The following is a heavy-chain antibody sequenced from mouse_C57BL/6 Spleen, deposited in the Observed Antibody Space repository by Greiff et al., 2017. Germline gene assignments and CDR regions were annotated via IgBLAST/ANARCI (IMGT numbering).Heavy chain of an antibody. CDR2: IWRGGST. Sequence: QVQLQQSGPGLVQPSQRLSITCTASGFSFTSYGVRWVRQSPGKGLEWLGVIWRGGSTDYNAAFISRVSISKDTSKSHVFFKRNSLQADDTAIYYCAIPYYYAMDYWGQGTSVTVSS. CDR1: GFSFTSYG. V-gene: IGHV2-2*01. CDR3: AIPYYYAMDY. J-gene: IGHJ4*01.